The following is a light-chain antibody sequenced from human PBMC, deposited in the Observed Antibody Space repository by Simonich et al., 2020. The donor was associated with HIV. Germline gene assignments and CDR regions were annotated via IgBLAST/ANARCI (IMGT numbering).Light chain of an antibody. CDR2: WAS. V-gene: IGKV4-1*01. J-gene: IGKJ1*01. Sequence: DIVMTQSPDSLAVSLGERATINCTSTQRVLYSSNTQNYLAWYQQKPGQPPKLLIYWASTRESGVPDRFSGSGSGTAFTLTINSLQAEDVAVYYCQQYYITPHTFGQGTKVEIK. CDR3: QQYYITPHT. CDR1: QRVLYSSNTQNY.